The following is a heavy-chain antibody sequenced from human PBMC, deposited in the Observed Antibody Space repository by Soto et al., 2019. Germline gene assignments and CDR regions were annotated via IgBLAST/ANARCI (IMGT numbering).Heavy chain of an antibody. V-gene: IGHV1-18*01. CDR2: ISAYNGTT. CDR3: ARDSPRPRE. D-gene: IGHD6-6*01. CDR1: GYTFTSYH. J-gene: IGHJ4*02. Sequence: QVQLLQSGAEVKKPGASVKVSCKASGYTFTSYHITWVRQAPGQGLEWMGWISAYNGTTNFAQKLQGRVTMTTDTATSTSYMELRSRRSDDTAVYYCARDSPRPREWGQGTLVTVSS.